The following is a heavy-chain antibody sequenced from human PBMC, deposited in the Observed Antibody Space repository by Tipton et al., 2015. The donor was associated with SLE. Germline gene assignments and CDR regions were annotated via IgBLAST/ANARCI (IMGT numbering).Heavy chain of an antibody. Sequence: TLSLTCVVYGGSFNDYLWSWIRQPPGKGLEWIGQITHSGITNYYPSLKSRVTISVDTSKNQFSLKLGSATAADTAVYYCARGISRSYQHFFDYWGQGTLVTVSS. CDR1: GGSFNDYL. V-gene: IGHV4-34*01. J-gene: IGHJ4*02. CDR2: ITHSGIT. D-gene: IGHD3-10*01. CDR3: ARGISRSYQHFFDY.